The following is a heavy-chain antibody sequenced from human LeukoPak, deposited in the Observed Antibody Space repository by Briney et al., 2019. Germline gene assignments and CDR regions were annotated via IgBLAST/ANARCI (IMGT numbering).Heavy chain of an antibody. V-gene: IGHV4-30-2*01. CDR2: IYHSGST. CDR3: ARDLSIAAAGGNWFDP. D-gene: IGHD6-13*01. CDR1: GGSISSGGYY. J-gene: IGHJ5*02. Sequence: SETLSLTCTVSGGSISSGGYYWSWIRQPPGKGLEWIRYIYHSGSTYYNPSLKSRVTISVDTSKNQFSLKLSSVTAADTAVYYCARDLSIAAAGGNWFDPWGQGTLVTVSS.